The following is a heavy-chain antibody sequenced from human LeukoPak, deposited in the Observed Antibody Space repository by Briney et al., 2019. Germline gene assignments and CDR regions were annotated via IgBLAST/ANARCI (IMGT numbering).Heavy chain of an antibody. CDR3: ATAMTAMVTYYFDY. Sequence: ASVKVSCKVSGYTLTELSMHWVRRAPGEGLEWMGGFDPEDGETIYAQKFQGRVTMTEDTSTDTAYMELSSLRSEDTAVYYCATAMTAMVTYYFDYWGQGTLVTVSS. CDR1: GYTLTELS. D-gene: IGHD5-18*01. J-gene: IGHJ4*02. CDR2: FDPEDGET. V-gene: IGHV1-24*01.